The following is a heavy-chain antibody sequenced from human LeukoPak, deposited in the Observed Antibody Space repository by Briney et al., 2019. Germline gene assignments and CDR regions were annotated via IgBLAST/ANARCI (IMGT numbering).Heavy chain of an antibody. V-gene: IGHV3-23*01. CDR2: ISGSGGST. J-gene: IGHJ4*02. CDR3: AKDPTYYYDSSGYYRTNYFDY. D-gene: IGHD3-22*01. CDR1: GFTFSSYA. Sequence: GGSLRLSCAASGFTFSSYAMSWVRQAPGKGLEWVSAISGSGGSTYYADSVKGRFTISRDNSKNTLYLQMNSLRAEDTAVYYCAKDPTYYYDSSGYYRTNYFDYWGQGTLVTVSS.